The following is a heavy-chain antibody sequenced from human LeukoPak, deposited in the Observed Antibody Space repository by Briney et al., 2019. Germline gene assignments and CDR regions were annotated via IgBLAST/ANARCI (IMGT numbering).Heavy chain of an antibody. CDR1: GFIFSTYW. D-gene: IGHD3-3*01. CDR3: ARDADDSRNYYYYHYMDV. V-gene: IGHV3-7*01. CDR2: IKQDGSEK. Sequence: GGSLRLSCAASGFIFSTYWMSWVRQAPGKGLEWVANIKQDGSEKYYVDSVKGRFTISRDSAKNSLYLQMNSLRAEDTAVYYCARDADDSRNYYYYHYMDVWGKGTTVTVSS. J-gene: IGHJ6*03.